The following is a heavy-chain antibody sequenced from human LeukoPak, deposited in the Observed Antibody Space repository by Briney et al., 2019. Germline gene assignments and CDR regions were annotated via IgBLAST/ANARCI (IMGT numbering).Heavy chain of an antibody. D-gene: IGHD3-3*01. V-gene: IGHV1-18*01. CDR1: GYTFTSYG. Sequence: ASVTVSCKASGYTFTSYGISWVRQAPGQGLEWMGWISAYNGNTNYAQKLQGRVTMTTDTSTSTAYMELRSLRSDDTAVYYCARGLRFLEWLLTHDYWGQGTLVTVSS. CDR3: ARGLRFLEWLLTHDY. J-gene: IGHJ4*02. CDR2: ISAYNGNT.